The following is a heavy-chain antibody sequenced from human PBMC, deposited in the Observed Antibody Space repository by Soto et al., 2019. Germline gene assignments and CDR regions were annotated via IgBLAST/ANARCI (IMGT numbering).Heavy chain of an antibody. D-gene: IGHD1-20*01. CDR3: VRRAITATTNWGAFDV. CDR1: GLTVSGKKY. Sequence: GGSLRLSCVASGLTVSGKKYVAWVRQAPGKGPEWVSGVYDLDGTYYADSVKGRFTISRDNSRRTLHLQMDSLRAEDAAVYFCVRRAITATTNWGAFDVWGQGTVVTVSS. J-gene: IGHJ3*01. V-gene: IGHV3-53*01. CDR2: VYDLDGT.